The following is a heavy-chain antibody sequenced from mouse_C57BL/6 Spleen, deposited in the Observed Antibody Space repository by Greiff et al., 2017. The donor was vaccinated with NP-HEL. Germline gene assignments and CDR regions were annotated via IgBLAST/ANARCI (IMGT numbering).Heavy chain of an antibody. V-gene: IGHV14-1*01. J-gene: IGHJ4*01. CDR1: GFNIKDYY. Sequence: VQLQQSGAELVRPGASVKLSCTASGFNIKDYYMHWVKQRPEQGLEWIGRIDPEDGDTEYAPQFQGKATMTADTSSNTAYLQLSSLTSEDTAVYYCTTWGYSNYPYAMDYWGQGTSVTVSS. CDR3: TTWGYSNYPYAMDY. D-gene: IGHD2-5*01. CDR2: IDPEDGDT.